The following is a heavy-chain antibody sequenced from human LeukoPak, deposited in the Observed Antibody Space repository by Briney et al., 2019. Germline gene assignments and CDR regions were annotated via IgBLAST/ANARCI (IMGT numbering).Heavy chain of an antibody. J-gene: IGHJ5*02. D-gene: IGHD6-19*01. CDR3: ARGSAVAGTIGWFDP. Sequence: SETLSLTCAVYGGSFSGYYWSWIRQPPGKGLEWIGEINHSGSTNYNPSLKSRVTISVDTSKNQFSLKLSSVTAADTAAYYCARGSAVAGTIGWFDPWGQGTLVTVSS. CDR1: GGSFSGYY. CDR2: INHSGST. V-gene: IGHV4-34*01.